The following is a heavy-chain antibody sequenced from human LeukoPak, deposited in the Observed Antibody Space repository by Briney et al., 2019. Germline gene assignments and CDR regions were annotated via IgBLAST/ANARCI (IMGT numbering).Heavy chain of an antibody. CDR1: GFTFSNYA. CDR2: IWYDGSYK. Sequence: GGSLRLSCAASGFTFSNYAMHWVRQAPGKGLEWMAIIWYDGSYKYYADSVKGRFTISRDNSKNTLYLQVNSLTAEDTAVYYCARGNSDAFDIWGHGTMVTVSS. D-gene: IGHD4-23*01. CDR3: ARGNSDAFDI. V-gene: IGHV3-33*01. J-gene: IGHJ3*02.